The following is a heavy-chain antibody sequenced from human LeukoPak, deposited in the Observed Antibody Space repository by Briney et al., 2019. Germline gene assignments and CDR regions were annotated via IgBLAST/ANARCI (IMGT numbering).Heavy chain of an antibody. Sequence: SVKVSCKASGGTFSSYAISWVRQAPGQGLEWMGGIIPIFGTANYAQKFQGRVTITTDESTSTAYMELSSLRSEDTAVYYCARGEKYNWNLFDYWGQGTLVTVSS. V-gene: IGHV1-69*05. CDR1: GGTFSSYA. J-gene: IGHJ4*02. CDR2: IIPIFGTA. CDR3: ARGEKYNWNLFDY. D-gene: IGHD1-7*01.